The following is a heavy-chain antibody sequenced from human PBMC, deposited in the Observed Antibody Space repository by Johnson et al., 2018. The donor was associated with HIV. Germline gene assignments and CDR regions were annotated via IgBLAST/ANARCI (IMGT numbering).Heavy chain of an antibody. CDR3: ARETDYGPPDACDI. CDR2: IYSGGST. D-gene: IGHD4-17*01. V-gene: IGHV3-66*01. CDR1: GFTVSSNY. Sequence: VQLVESGGGLVQPGGSLRLSCAASGFTVSSNYMTWVRQAPGKGLEWVSVIYSGGSTYNADSVKGRFTISRDNSKNTLYLQMNSLRAEDTAVYYCARETDYGPPDACDIWGQGTMVTVSS. J-gene: IGHJ3*02.